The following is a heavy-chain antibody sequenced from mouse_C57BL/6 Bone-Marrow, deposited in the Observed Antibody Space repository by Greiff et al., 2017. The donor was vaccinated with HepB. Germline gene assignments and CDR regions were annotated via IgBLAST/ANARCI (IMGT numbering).Heavy chain of an antibody. J-gene: IGHJ1*03. CDR2: IWSDGST. CDR3: ARHPDPSYWYFDV. V-gene: IGHV2-6-1*01. CDR1: GFSLTSYG. Sequence: VKLMESGPGLVAPSQSLSITCTVSGFSLTSYGVHWVRQPPGKGLEWLVVIWSDGSTTYNSALKSRLSISKDNSKSQVFLKMNSLQTDDTAMYYCARHPDPSYWYFDVWGTGTTVTVSS. D-gene: IGHD2-10*02.